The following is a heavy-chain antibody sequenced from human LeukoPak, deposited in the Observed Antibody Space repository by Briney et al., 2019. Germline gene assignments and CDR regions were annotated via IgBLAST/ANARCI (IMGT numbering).Heavy chain of an antibody. CDR3: ARDYSDSSGYLS. J-gene: IGHJ4*02. CDR2: IDSDGSRT. V-gene: IGHV3-74*01. CDR1: GFTFSSYW. Sequence: PGGSLRLSCAASGFTFSSYWMHWVRQAPGKGLVWVSRIDSDGSRTSYADSVMGRFIISRDNAKNTLYLQMNSLRAEDTAVYYCARDYSDSSGYLSWGQGTLVTVSS. D-gene: IGHD3-22*01.